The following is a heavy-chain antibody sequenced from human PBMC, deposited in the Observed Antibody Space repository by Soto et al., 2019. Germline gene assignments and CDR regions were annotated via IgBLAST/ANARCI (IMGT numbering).Heavy chain of an antibody. Sequence: GGSLRLSCAASGFAFSSYAMTWVRQAPGKGLEWVSGISGSGATTSYADSVKGRFTVSRDNSKNTLYLQMNSLRVEDTAVYHCAKLRYFDWSAYNWFEYWGQGTPVTVSS. J-gene: IGHJ5*01. V-gene: IGHV3-23*01. CDR3: AKLRYFDWSAYNWFEY. D-gene: IGHD3-9*01. CDR1: GFAFSSYA. CDR2: ISGSGATT.